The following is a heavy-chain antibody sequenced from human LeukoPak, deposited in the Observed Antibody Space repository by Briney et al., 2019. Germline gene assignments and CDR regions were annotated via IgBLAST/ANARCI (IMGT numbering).Heavy chain of an antibody. J-gene: IGHJ4*02. CDR2: ISGSSSTE. CDR1: GFTFSSYD. Sequence: GGSLRLSCAASGFTFSSYDMNWVRQAPGKGLEWISYISGSSSTEYYADSVKGRFTISRDNAKNSLYLQMNSLRAEDTAVYYCARRFDCWGQGTLVTVSS. CDR3: ARRFDC. V-gene: IGHV3-48*01.